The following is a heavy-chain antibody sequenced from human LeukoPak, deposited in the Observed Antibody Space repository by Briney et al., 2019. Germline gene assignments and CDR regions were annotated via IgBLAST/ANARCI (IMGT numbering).Heavy chain of an antibody. J-gene: IGHJ6*02. Sequence: GGSLRLSCAASGFSFSSYWMTWVRQAPGKGLEWVSYIGLRASTTYYADPVKGRFAVSRDNAKSSLYLEMSSLTAEDTAVYFCARGHFGMDVWGQGTTVTVSS. CDR3: ARGHFGMDV. CDR2: IGLRASTT. V-gene: IGHV3-48*04. CDR1: GFSFSSYW.